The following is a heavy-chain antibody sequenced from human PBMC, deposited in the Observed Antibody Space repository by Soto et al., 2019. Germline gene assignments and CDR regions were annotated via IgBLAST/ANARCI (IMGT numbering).Heavy chain of an antibody. J-gene: IGHJ6*02. Sequence: QVQLVQSGAEVKKPGTSVKVSCKASGGTFSSYAISWVRQAPGQGLEWMGGIIPMSGKGKFAQQFQGRVTITADESTRTVYMELSSLTSEDPAVYYCARASHHSTRWYTFFDGLDVWAQRTTVNVP. CDR1: GGTFSSYA. CDR2: IIPMSGKG. D-gene: IGHD2-2*02. CDR3: ARASHHSTRWYTFFDGLDV. V-gene: IGHV1-69*01.